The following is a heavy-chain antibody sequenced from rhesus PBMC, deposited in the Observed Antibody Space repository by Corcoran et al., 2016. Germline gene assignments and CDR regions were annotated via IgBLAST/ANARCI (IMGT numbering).Heavy chain of an antibody. V-gene: IGHV4S10*01. CDR1: GGSISDSYR. CDR2: IYGSSTTT. J-gene: IGHJ6*01. CDR3: ARGLYYNFWSGYYSSGLDS. Sequence: QVQLQESGPGVVKPSETLSLTCAVSGGSISDSYRWSWIRQPPGKGLGWSGYIYGSSTTTNYTPSLKSRVTISKDTSKNQFSLKLSSVTAADTAVYYCARGLYYNFWSGYYSSGLDSWGQGVVVTVSS. D-gene: IGHD3-3*01.